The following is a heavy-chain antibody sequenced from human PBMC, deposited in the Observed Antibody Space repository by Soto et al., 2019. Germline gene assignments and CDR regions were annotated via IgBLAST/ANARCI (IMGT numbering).Heavy chain of an antibody. D-gene: IGHD2-2*01. CDR3: ARRLCSSTSCFDLDGMDV. CDR1: GFTFSSYG. CDR2: IWYDGSNK. V-gene: IGHV3-33*01. J-gene: IGHJ6*02. Sequence: GGSLRLSCAASGFTFSSYGMHWVRQAPGKGLEWVAVIWYDGSNKYYADSVKGRFTISRDNSKNTLYLQTNSLRAEDTAVYYCARRLCSSTSCFDLDGMDVWGQGTTVTVSS.